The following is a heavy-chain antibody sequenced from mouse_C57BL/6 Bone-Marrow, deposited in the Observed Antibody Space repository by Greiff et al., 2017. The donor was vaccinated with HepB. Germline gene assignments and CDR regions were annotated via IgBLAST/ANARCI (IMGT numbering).Heavy chain of an antibody. V-gene: IGHV3-6*01. CDR2: ISYDGSN. CDR1: GYSITSGYY. J-gene: IGHJ3*01. D-gene: IGHD1-1*01. CDR3: ARPGNYVAWFAY. Sequence: EVQRVESGPGLVKPSQSLSLTCSVTGYSITSGYYWNWIRQFPGNKLEWMGYISYDGSNNYNPSLKNRISITRDTSKNQFFLKLNSVTTEDTATYYCARPGNYVAWFAYWGQGTLVTVSA.